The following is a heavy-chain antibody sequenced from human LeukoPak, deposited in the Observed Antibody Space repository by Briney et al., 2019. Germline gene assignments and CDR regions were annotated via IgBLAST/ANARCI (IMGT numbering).Heavy chain of an antibody. J-gene: IGHJ4*02. V-gene: IGHV4-59*08. CDR2: IHNSGIT. Sequence: SDTLSLTCTVSGGSISRYYWSWVRQPPGKGLEWIAYIHNSGITSYNPSLKSRVTISVDTSKNQFSLELSSVTAADTAVYYCARQPDRRQVALWGQGTLVTVSS. CDR3: ARQPDRRQVAL. CDR1: GGSISRYY. D-gene: IGHD1-14*01.